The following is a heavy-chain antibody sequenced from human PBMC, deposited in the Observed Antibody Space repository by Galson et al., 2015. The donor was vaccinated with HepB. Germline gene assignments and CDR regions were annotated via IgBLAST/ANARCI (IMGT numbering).Heavy chain of an antibody. CDR3: ARGGVVPAAMGRRVGGGFDY. D-gene: IGHD2-2*01. Sequence: CKASGYTFTSYDINWVRQATGQGLEWMGWMNPNSGNTGYAQKFQGRVTMTRNTSISTAYMELSSLRSEDTAVYYCARGGVVPAAMGRRVGGGFDYWGQGTLVTVSS. J-gene: IGHJ4*02. V-gene: IGHV1-8*01. CDR2: MNPNSGNT. CDR1: GYTFTSYD.